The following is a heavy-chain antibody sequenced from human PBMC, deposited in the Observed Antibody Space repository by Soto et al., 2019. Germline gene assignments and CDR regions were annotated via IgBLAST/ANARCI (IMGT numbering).Heavy chain of an antibody. D-gene: IGHD2-2*01. Sequence: AASVKVSCKASGYTFTSYGISWMRQAPGQGLEWMGWISAYNGNTNYAQKLQGRVTMTTDTSTSTAYMELRSLRSDDTAVYYCARLPGYCSSTSCYSGSSYYYGMDVWGQGTTVTVSS. CDR2: ISAYNGNT. CDR1: GYTFTSYG. J-gene: IGHJ6*02. V-gene: IGHV1-18*01. CDR3: ARLPGYCSSTSCYSGSSYYYGMDV.